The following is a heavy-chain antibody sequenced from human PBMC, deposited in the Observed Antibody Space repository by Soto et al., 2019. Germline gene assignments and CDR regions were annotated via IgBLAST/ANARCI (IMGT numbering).Heavy chain of an antibody. CDR2: IYPGDSDT. CDR1: EYSFSTYW. CDR3: ASHNFVCGGDCNSSGMDV. Sequence: RGESLKISCKGSEYSFSTYWIAWVRQMPGKGLEWMGIIYPGDSDTRYSPSFQGQVTISADKSLSTAHLQWSSLKASDTATYYCASHNFVCGGDCNSSGMDVWGQGTTVTVYS. D-gene: IGHD2-21*02. V-gene: IGHV5-51*01. J-gene: IGHJ6*02.